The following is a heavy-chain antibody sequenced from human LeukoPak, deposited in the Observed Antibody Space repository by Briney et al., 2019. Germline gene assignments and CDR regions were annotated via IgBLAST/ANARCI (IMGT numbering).Heavy chain of an antibody. D-gene: IGHD3/OR15-3a*01. J-gene: IGHJ4*02. CDR1: GGSLKTGGYY. CDR2: ISNSGSS. V-gene: IGHV4-31*03. Sequence: TLSLTCSVSGGSLKTGGYYWHWVRPPPGKGLEWIGHISNSGSSYYNPSLQSRVTMSADTSRSQFSLYRGSVTAADTAVYYCAGTGYYSPFLDYWGQGTLVTVSS. CDR3: AGTGYYSPFLDY.